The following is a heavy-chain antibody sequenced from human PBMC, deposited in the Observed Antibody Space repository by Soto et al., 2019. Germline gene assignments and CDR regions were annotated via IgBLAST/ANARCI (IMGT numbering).Heavy chain of an antibody. CDR1: GFTFSTYT. CDR2: ISSGSSYI. D-gene: IGHD3-10*01. V-gene: IGHV3-21*01. Sequence: LRLSCAASGFTFSTYTMNWVRQAPGKGLEWISSISSGSSYIYYAGSVKGRFTISRDNAKNSLFLQMNSLRADDTAVYYCARDILSGGAYPDSWGQGTKVTV. CDR3: ARDILSGGAYPDS. J-gene: IGHJ5*01.